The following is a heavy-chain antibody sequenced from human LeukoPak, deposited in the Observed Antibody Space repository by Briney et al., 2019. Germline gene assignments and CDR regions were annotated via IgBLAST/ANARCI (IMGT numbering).Heavy chain of an antibody. CDR1: GLTFSYYS. D-gene: IGHD2-15*01. CDR2: ISSSSSYI. CDR3: ARAKVVAATDDAFDI. V-gene: IGHV3-21*01. J-gene: IGHJ3*02. Sequence: GGSLRLSCAASGLTFSYYSMNWVRQAPGKGLEWVSSISSSSSYIYYADSVRGRFTISRDNAKNSLYLQMNSLRADDTAVYYCARAKVVAATDDAFDIWGQGTMVTVSS.